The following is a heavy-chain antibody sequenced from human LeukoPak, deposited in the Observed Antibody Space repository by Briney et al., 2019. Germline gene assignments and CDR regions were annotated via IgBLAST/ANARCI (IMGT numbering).Heavy chain of an antibody. CDR1: GGSISSSSYY. Sequence: PSETLSLTCTVSGGSISSSSYYWGWIRQPPGKGLEWIGRIYTRGSTNHNPSLKSRVTISVDTSKNQFSLKLSSVTAADTAVYYCARWYYYGSGKSNWFDPWGQGTLVTVSS. CDR3: ARWYYYGSGKSNWFDP. V-gene: IGHV4-39*07. J-gene: IGHJ5*02. D-gene: IGHD3-10*01. CDR2: IYTRGST.